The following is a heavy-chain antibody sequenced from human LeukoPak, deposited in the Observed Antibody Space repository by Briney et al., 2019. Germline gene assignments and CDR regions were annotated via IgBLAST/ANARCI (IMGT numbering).Heavy chain of an antibody. CDR3: ARSDYHNSGSHTVFDAFDI. Sequence: SETLSLTCTVSGGSISRYYWSWIRRPPGKGLEWIGCIDDSGNTNYNPSLKSQVTISVDKSKNQFSLKLSFVTAADTAMYYCARSDYHNSGSHTVFDAFDIWGQGTRATVSS. CDR1: GGSISRYY. D-gene: IGHD3-10*01. CDR2: IDDSGNT. J-gene: IGHJ3*02. V-gene: IGHV4-59*01.